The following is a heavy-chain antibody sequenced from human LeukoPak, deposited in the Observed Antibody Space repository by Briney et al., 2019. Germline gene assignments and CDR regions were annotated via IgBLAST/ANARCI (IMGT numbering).Heavy chain of an antibody. V-gene: IGHV3-15*01. J-gene: IGHJ6*02. CDR3: TTSPQDSITMIVVVRGNPDYYYGMDV. D-gene: IGHD3-22*01. CDR2: IKSKTDGGTT. Sequence: GGSLRLSCAASGFTFSNAWMSWVRQAPGKGLEWVGRIKSKTDGGTTDYAAPVKGRFTISRDDSKNTLYLQMNSLKTEDTAVYYCTTSPQDSITMIVVVRGNPDYYYGMDVWGQGTTVTVSS. CDR1: GFTFSNAW.